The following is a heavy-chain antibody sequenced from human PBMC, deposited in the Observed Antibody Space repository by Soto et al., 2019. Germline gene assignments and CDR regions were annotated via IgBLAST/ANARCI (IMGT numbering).Heavy chain of an antibody. J-gene: IGHJ6*02. Sequence: PGGSLRLSCAASGFTFSSYGMHWVRQAPGKGLEWVAVISYDGSNKYYADSVKGRFTISRDNSKNTLYLQMNSLRAEDTAVYYCAKSLIYYYDSSGYYYVPRRQNYYYGMDVWGQGTTVTVSS. V-gene: IGHV3-30*18. CDR1: GFTFSSYG. CDR2: ISYDGSNK. CDR3: AKSLIYYYDSSGYYYVPRRQNYYYGMDV. D-gene: IGHD3-22*01.